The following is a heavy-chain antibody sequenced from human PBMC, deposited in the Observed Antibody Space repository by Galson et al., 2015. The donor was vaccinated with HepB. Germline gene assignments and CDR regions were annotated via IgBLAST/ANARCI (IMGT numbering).Heavy chain of an antibody. D-gene: IGHD5-12*01. CDR2: TYYRSKWYN. V-gene: IGHV6-1*01. CDR1: GDSVSSNSAA. CDR3: AGVGWLRKNYYYYGMDV. Sequence: CAISGDSVSSNSAAWNWIRQSPSRGLEWLGRTYYRSKWYNDYAVSVKSRITINPDTSENQFSLQLNSVTPEDTAVYYCAGVGWLRKNYYYYGMDVWGQGTTVTVAS. J-gene: IGHJ6*02.